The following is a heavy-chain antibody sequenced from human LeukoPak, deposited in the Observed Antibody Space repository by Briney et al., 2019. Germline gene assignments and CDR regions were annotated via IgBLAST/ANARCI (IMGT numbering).Heavy chain of an antibody. CDR2: IKQDGSEK. CDR3: ARYGIAAAYYFDY. CDR1: GFTFSSYW. V-gene: IGHV3-7*05. Sequence: GGSLRLSCAASGFTFSSYWMSWVRQAPGKGLEWVANIKQDGSEKYYVDSVKGRFTISGDNAKNSLYLQMNSLRAEDTAVFYCARYGIAAAYYFDYWGQGTLVTVSS. J-gene: IGHJ4*02. D-gene: IGHD6-13*01.